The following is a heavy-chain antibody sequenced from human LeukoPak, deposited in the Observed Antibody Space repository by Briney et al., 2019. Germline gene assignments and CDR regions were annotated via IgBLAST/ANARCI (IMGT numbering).Heavy chain of an antibody. J-gene: IGHJ4*02. CDR2: ISASGAST. Sequence: PGGSLRLSCAASGFTFSSYALSWVRQAPGKGLERVSSISASGASTYYADSVKGRFTISRDNSKNTLYLQMNSLRAEDTALYYCAKARNGYDNWGQGTLVTVSS. CDR1: GFTFSSYA. D-gene: IGHD5-24*01. CDR3: AKARNGYDN. V-gene: IGHV3-23*01.